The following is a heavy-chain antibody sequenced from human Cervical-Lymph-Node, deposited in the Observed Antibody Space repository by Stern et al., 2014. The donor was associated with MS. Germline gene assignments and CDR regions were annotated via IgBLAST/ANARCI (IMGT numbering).Heavy chain of an antibody. CDR1: GFTFSNHW. Sequence: EVQLVESGGGLVQPGGSLRLSCVASGFTFSNHWMHWVRQAPGKGLVWVARITSDGSSTIYADSVRGRFTISRDNAKNTLYLQMNSLRAEDTAVYYCARVWNWADDIWGQGTLVTVSS. V-gene: IGHV3-74*01. CDR2: ITSDGSST. D-gene: IGHD1-7*01. CDR3: ARVWNWADDI. J-gene: IGHJ4*02.